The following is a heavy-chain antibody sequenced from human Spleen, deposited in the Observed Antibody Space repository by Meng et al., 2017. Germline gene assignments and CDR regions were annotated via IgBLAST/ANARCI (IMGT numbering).Heavy chain of an antibody. Sequence: QVQLREPGPGLVKPSETLSLICAVTGDSITSNNWWSWVRQPPGKGLEWVGEIPHRGSAAYNPSLKSRVSMSIDISKNQFSLRLTSVTAADTAVYYCLRGSGGSVWGQGTLVTVSS. J-gene: IGHJ4*02. CDR3: LRGSGGSV. V-gene: IGHV4-4*02. CDR2: IPHRGSA. CDR1: GDSITSNNW. D-gene: IGHD3-10*01.